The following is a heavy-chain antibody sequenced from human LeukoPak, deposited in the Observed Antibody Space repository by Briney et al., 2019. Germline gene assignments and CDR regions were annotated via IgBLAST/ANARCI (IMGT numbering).Heavy chain of an antibody. CDR3: ARDGVIPYDFWSGYYSLYDAFDI. CDR1: GGSISNNTHY. V-gene: IGHV4-39*07. Sequence: SETLSLTCAVSGGSISNNTHYWGWIRQPPGKGLEWIGSIYYSGSTYYNPSLKSRVTISVDTSKNQFSLKLSSVTAADTAVYYCARDGVIPYDFWSGYYSLYDAFDIWGQGTMVTVSS. CDR2: IYYSGST. D-gene: IGHD3-3*01. J-gene: IGHJ3*02.